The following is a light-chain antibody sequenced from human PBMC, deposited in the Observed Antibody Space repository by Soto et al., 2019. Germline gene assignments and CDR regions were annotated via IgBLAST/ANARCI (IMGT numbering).Light chain of an antibody. Sequence: QSVLTQPPSASGTPGQRVTISCSGSSSNIGSDIVNWYQQHPGKAPKLMIYDVSNRPSGVSNRFSGSKSGNTASLTISGLQAEDEADYYCSSHTSSSTSYVFGTGTKVTVL. J-gene: IGLJ1*01. CDR1: SSNIGSDI. CDR3: SSHTSSSTSYV. CDR2: DVS. V-gene: IGLV2-14*01.